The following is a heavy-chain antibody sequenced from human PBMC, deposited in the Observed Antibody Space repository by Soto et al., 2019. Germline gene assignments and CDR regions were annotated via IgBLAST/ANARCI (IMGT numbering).Heavy chain of an antibody. Sequence: QVQLGELGGGGVQPGGSRGVSFPASGLTFSSFAWHGVGRAPGKGREWVAVISYDGGDKYYADSVKGRFTISRDNSKNTLYLQMNSLRGEDTAVFYCAREPGSFDGKGDYWGQGTLVTVSS. D-gene: IGHD1-26*01. J-gene: IGHJ4*02. CDR1: GLTFSSFA. CDR2: ISYDGGDK. V-gene: IGHV3-30-3*01. CDR3: AREPGSFDGKGDY.